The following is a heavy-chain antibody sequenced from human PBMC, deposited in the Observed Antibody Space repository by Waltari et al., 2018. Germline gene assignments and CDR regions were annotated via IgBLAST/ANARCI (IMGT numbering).Heavy chain of an antibody. J-gene: IGHJ4*02. CDR2: IWYDGSNK. CDR1: GFTFSSYG. V-gene: IGHV3-30*18. CDR3: AKAPGDGDYALPDY. Sequence: QVQLVESGGGVVQPGRSLRLSCAASGFTFSSYGMHWVRQAPGKGLEWVAVIWYDGSNKYYADSVKGRFTISRDNSKNTLYLQMNSLRAEDTAMYYCAKAPGDGDYALPDYWGQGTLVTVSS. D-gene: IGHD4-17*01.